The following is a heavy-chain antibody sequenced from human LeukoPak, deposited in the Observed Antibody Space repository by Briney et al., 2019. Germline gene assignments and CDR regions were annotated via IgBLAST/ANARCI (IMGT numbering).Heavy chain of an antibody. CDR3: ARHISRSGWPSDY. D-gene: IGHD6-19*01. CDR2: IYSTVNT. J-gene: IGHJ4*02. V-gene: IGHV4-39*01. Sequence: SETLSLTCTVSGGSISSSNYYWGWIRQPPRKGLEWIGSIYSTVNTYYNPSLKSRVTISVDTSKNQLSLKVSSVTAADTAVYYCARHISRSGWPSDYWGQGTLVTVSS. CDR1: GGSISSSNYY.